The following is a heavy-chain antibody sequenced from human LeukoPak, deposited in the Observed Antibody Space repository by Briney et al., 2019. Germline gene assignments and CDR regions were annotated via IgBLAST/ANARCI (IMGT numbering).Heavy chain of an antibody. V-gene: IGHV4-59*01. J-gene: IGHJ6*03. CDR3: ATILPVNYYMDV. D-gene: IGHD2-21*01. Sequence: TSESLSLTCTVPAGSISSSYWSWIRQPPGKGLESIGYIYYSGHTNYNPSLKSRVTISVDTSKNQFTLKLSSVTAADTAVYYCATILPVNYYMDVWGKGTTVTVSS. CDR1: AGSISSSY. CDR2: IYYSGHT.